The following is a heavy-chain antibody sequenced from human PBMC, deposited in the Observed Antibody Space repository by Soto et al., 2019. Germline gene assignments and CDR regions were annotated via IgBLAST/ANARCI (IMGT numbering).Heavy chain of an antibody. CDR3: AREPIAVAVMTAYYYYGMDV. Sequence: ASVKVSCKASGYTFTSYYMHWVRQAPGQGLEWMGIINPSGGSTSYAQKFQGRVTMTRDTSTSTVYVELSSLRSEDTAVYYCAREPIAVAVMTAYYYYGMDVWGQGTTVTVSS. J-gene: IGHJ6*02. D-gene: IGHD6-19*01. CDR2: INPSGGST. V-gene: IGHV1-46*01. CDR1: GYTFTSYY.